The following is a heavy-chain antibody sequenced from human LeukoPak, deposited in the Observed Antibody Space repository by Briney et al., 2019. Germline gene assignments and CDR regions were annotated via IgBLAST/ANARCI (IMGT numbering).Heavy chain of an antibody. V-gene: IGHV3-48*03. CDR1: GFAFSNYE. CDR3: ARDNGEWRLNWFDH. Sequence: TGGSLRLSCAASGFAFSNYEMNWVRQAPGKGLEWVSYISPSGGTITYADSVKGRFTISRDNAKNSLYLQMNSLGAEDTAVYYCARDNGEWRLNWFDHWGQGTLVTVSS. D-gene: IGHD2-8*01. J-gene: IGHJ5*02. CDR2: ISPSGGTI.